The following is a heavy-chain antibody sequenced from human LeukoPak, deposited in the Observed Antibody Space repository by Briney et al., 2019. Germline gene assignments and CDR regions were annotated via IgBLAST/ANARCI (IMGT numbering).Heavy chain of an antibody. Sequence: GGSLRLSCAASGFTVSSTYMSRVRQAPGKGLEWVSVIYSGGNIYYIESVKGRFTISRDTSKNTLYLQMNSLRAEDTAVYFCAGRHCSGGGCYFAGADPFDYWGQGTLVTVSS. V-gene: IGHV3-53*01. J-gene: IGHJ4*02. CDR2: IYSGGNI. D-gene: IGHD2-15*01. CDR3: AGRHCSGGGCYFAGADPFDY. CDR1: GFTVSSTY.